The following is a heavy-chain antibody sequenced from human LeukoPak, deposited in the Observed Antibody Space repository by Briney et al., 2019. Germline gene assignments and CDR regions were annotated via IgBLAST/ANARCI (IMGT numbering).Heavy chain of an antibody. Sequence: GGSLRLSCAASGFTFSSYWMHWVRQAPGKGLVWVSRINSDGSSTSYADSVKGRFTISRDNAKNSLYLQMNSLRAEDTAVYYCARDPYSSGWPSYYYYGMDVWGQGTTVTVSS. CDR3: ARDPYSSGWPSYYYYGMDV. CDR1: GFTFSSYW. V-gene: IGHV3-74*01. CDR2: INSDGSST. J-gene: IGHJ6*02. D-gene: IGHD6-19*01.